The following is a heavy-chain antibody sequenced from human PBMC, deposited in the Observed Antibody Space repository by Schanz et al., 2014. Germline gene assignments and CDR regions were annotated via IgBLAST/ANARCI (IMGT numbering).Heavy chain of an antibody. CDR3: ARELRLEYYFDY. J-gene: IGHJ4*02. CDR2: INPNSGGT. CDR1: GYTFTDYG. Sequence: QVQLVQSGGEMKKPGASVKVSCKASGYTFTDYGLSWVRQAPGQGLEWMGRINPNSGGTNYAQKFQGRVTMTRDTSISTAYMELSSLRSDDTAVYYCARELRLEYYFDYWGQGTQVTVSS. D-gene: IGHD4-17*01. V-gene: IGHV1-2*02.